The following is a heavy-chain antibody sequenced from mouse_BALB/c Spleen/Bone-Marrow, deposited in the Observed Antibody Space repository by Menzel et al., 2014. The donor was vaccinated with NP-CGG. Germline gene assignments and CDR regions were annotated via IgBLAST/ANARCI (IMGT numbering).Heavy chain of an antibody. D-gene: IGHD1-1*01. CDR1: GYTFTRYT. Sequence: VLLVESGAELARPGASVKTSCQASGYTFTRYTMHWAKQRPGQGLEWIGYINPSSAYTNYNQKFKDKATLTADKSSSTAYMQLSSLTSEDSAVYYCTIRYYAMDYWGQGTSVTVSS. CDR3: TIRYYAMDY. J-gene: IGHJ4*01. CDR2: INPSSAYT. V-gene: IGHV1-4*01.